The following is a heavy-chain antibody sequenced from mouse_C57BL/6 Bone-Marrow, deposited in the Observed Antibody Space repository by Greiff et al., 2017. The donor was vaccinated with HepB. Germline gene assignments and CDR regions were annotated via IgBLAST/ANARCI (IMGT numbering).Heavy chain of an antibody. J-gene: IGHJ3*01. D-gene: IGHD2-4*01. V-gene: IGHV1-64*01. CDR3: AIYYDYDETWFAY. CDR2: IHPNSGST. Sequence: QVQLQQPGAELVKPGASVKLSCKASGYTFTSYWMHWVKQRPGQGLEWIGMIHPNSGSTNYNEKFKSKATLTVDKSSSTAYMQLSSLTSEDSAVYYCAIYYDYDETWFAYWGQGTLVTVSA. CDR1: GYTFTSYW.